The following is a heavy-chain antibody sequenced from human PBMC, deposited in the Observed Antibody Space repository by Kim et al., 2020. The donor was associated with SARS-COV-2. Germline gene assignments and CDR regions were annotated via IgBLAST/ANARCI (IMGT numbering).Heavy chain of an antibody. V-gene: IGHV4-39*01. D-gene: IGHD6-19*01. Sequence: YNPAVRSRVTISVDTSKNQFSLKLSSVTAADTAVYYCARLVTSVAGTFDYWGQGTLVTVSS. CDR3: ARLVTSVAGTFDY. J-gene: IGHJ4*02.